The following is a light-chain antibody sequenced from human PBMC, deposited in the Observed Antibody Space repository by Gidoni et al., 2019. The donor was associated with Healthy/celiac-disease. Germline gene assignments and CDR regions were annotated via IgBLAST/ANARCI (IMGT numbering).Light chain of an antibody. J-gene: IGKJ1*01. Sequence: DIVMTQSPDSLAVSLGARATINCKSSQSVLYSSNNKNYLAWYQQKPGQPPKLLIYWASTRESGVPDRFSGSGSGTDFTLTIDSLQAEDVAVYYCQQYYSTPTWTFGQGTKVEIK. CDR1: QSVLYSSNNKNY. CDR3: QQYYSTPTWT. CDR2: WAS. V-gene: IGKV4-1*01.